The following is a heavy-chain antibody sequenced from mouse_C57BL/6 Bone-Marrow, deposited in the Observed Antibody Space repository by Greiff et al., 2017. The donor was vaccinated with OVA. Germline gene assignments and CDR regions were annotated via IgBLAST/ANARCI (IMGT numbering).Heavy chain of an antibody. CDR1: GFTFSSYA. CDR3: ARDFYYYYAMDY. D-gene: IGHD1-1*01. J-gene: IGHJ4*01. CDR2: ISDGGSYT. Sequence: EVMLVESGGGLVKPGGSLKLSCAASGFTFSSYAMSWVRQTPEKRLEWVATISDGGSYTYYPDNVKGRFPISRDNAKNNLYLQMSHLKSEDTAMYYCARDFYYYYAMDYWGQGTSVTVSS. V-gene: IGHV5-4*01.